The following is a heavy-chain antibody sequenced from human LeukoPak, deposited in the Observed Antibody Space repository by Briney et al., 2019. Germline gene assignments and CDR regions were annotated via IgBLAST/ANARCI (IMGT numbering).Heavy chain of an antibody. CDR2: ISSNGGST. CDR1: GFTFSSYA. D-gene: IGHD4-17*01. V-gene: IGHV3-64D*06. CDR3: VKGGNDYGDYVLGIYYYYGMDV. J-gene: IGHJ6*02. Sequence: PGGSQRLSCSASGFTFSSYAMHWVRQAPGKGLEYVSAISSNGGSTYYADSVKGRFTISRDNSKNTLYLQMSSLRAEDTAVYYCVKGGNDYGDYVLGIYYYYGMDVWGQGTTVTVSS.